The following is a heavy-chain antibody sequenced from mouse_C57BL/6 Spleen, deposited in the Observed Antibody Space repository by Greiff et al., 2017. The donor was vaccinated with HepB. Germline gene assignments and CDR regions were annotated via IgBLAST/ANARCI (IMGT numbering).Heavy chain of an antibody. CDR3: ARQGLYSNPYAMDY. Sequence: EVQLVESGGGLVKPGGSLKLSCAASGFTFSDYGMHWVRQAPEKGLEWVAYISSGSSTIYYADTVKGRFTISRDNAKNTLFLQMTSLRSEDTAMYYCARQGLYSNPYAMDYWGQGTSVTVSS. CDR2: ISSGSSTI. D-gene: IGHD2-5*01. V-gene: IGHV5-17*01. J-gene: IGHJ4*01. CDR1: GFTFSDYG.